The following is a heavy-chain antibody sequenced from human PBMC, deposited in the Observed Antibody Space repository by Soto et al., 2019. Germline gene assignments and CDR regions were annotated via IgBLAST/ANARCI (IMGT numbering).Heavy chain of an antibody. CDR3: ARDQTDSGGYSDS. J-gene: IGHJ4*02. CDR1: GDSVSSNSAA. Sequence: SQTLSLTCAISGDSVSSNSAAWNWIRQSPSRGLEWLGRTYYRSKWFNNYALSVKSRITINPDTSKNTLYLQLNNLRAEDTAVYFCARDQTDSGGYSDSWGQGTLVTVSS. D-gene: IGHD3-22*01. CDR2: TYYRSKWFN. V-gene: IGHV6-1*01.